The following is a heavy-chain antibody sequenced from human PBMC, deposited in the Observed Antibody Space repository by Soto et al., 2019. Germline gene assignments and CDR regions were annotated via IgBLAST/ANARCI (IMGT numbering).Heavy chain of an antibody. CDR3: ARKYSGSSWFDP. V-gene: IGHV1-18*01. D-gene: IGHD6-6*01. Sequence: ASVKVSCKASGYTFSSSGITWVLQAPGQGLEWMGWISTYNGNTNYAQKLLGRVTMTTDTSTRTAYMELRSLKSDDTAVYYCARKYSGSSWFDPWGQGTLVTVSS. CDR1: GYTFSSSG. CDR2: ISTYNGNT. J-gene: IGHJ5*02.